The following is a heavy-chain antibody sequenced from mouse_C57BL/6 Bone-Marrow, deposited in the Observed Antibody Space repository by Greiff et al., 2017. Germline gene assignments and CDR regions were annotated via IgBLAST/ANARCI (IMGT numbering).Heavy chain of an antibody. CDR1: GYTFTSYD. J-gene: IGHJ1*03. V-gene: IGHV1-85*01. CDR3: ARLEFDGSSGDWYFDV. D-gene: IGHD1-1*01. Sequence: QVQLKESGPELVKPGASVKLSCKASGYTFTSYDINWVQPRPGQGLEWIGWIYPRDGSNKYNEKFKGKATLTVDKSTSIAYMALHSLTAEDSAGYICARLEFDGSSGDWYFDVWGTGTTVTVSP. CDR2: IYPRDGSN.